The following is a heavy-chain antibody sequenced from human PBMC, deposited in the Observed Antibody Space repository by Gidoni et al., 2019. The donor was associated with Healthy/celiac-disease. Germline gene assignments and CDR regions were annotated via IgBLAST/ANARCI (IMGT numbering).Heavy chain of an antibody. D-gene: IGHD3-3*01. CDR1: GFTFRSYE. CDR2: ISSSVSTI. Sequence: EVQLVESGGGLVQPGGSLRLSCAASGFTFRSYEMNWVRTAPGKGLEWVSYISSSVSTIYYADSVKVRFTISRDNAKNSLYLQMNSLRAEDTAVYYCAGFGVRFNWFDPWGQGTLVTVSS. V-gene: IGHV3-48*03. CDR3: AGFGVRFNWFDP. J-gene: IGHJ5*02.